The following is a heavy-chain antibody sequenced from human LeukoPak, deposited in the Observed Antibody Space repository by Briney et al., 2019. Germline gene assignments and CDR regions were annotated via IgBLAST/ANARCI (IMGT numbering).Heavy chain of an antibody. CDR3: ARANYGSGSYPDF. D-gene: IGHD3-10*01. CDR1: GGSISSSNW. Sequence: SETLSLTCAVSGGSISSSNWWSWVRQPPGKGLEWIGEIYHSGSTNYNPSLKSRVTISVDKSKNQFSLKLSSVTAADTAVYYCARANYGSGSYPDFWGQGTLVTVSS. J-gene: IGHJ4*02. V-gene: IGHV4-4*02. CDR2: IYHSGST.